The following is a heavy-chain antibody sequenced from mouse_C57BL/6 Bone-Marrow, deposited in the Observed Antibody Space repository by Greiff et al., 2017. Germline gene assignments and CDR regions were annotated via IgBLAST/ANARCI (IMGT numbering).Heavy chain of an antibody. CDR3: ARNSNQGAMDY. V-gene: IGHV1-55*01. CDR1: GYTFTSYW. J-gene: IGHJ4*01. Sequence: QVQLQQSGAELVKPGASVKMSCKASGYTFTSYWITWVKQRPGQGLEWLGDIYPGSGSTNYNEKFKSKATLTVDTSSSTAYMQLSSLTSEDSAVYYCARNSNQGAMDYWGQGTSVTVSS. CDR2: IYPGSGST. D-gene: IGHD2-5*01.